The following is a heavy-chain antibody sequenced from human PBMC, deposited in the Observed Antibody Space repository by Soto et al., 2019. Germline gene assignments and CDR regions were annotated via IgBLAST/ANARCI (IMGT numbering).Heavy chain of an antibody. D-gene: IGHD6-19*01. CDR1: GFTFSIYG. CDR3: ATLSISSGWYFDY. Sequence: GGSLRLSCAASGFTFSIYGMHWVRQAPGKGLEWVAVISYDGSNKYYADSVKGRFTISRDNSKNTLYLQMNSLRAEDTAVYYCATLSISSGWYFDYWGQGTLVTVSS. CDR2: ISYDGSNK. J-gene: IGHJ4*02. V-gene: IGHV3-30*03.